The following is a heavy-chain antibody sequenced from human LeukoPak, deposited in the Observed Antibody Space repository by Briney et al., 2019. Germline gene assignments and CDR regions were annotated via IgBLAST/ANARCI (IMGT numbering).Heavy chain of an antibody. CDR3: ARGAGYSSSNDY. CDR2: IYYSGST. J-gene: IGHJ4*02. Sequence: SETLSLTCTVSGGSVSSGRYYWSWIRQPPGKGLEWIGYIYYSGSTNYNPSLKSRVTISVDTSKNQFSLKLSSVTAADTAVYYCARGAGYSSSNDYWGQGTLVTVSS. CDR1: GGSVSSGRYY. D-gene: IGHD6-13*01. V-gene: IGHV4-61*01.